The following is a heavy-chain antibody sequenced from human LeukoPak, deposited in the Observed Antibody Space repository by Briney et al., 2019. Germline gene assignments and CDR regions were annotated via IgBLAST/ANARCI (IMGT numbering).Heavy chain of an antibody. CDR3: ARHGGTTTLLDY. V-gene: IGHV4-59*08. CDR2: IYYTASP. Sequence: PSETLSLTCTVSGGSISSYYWSWIRQPPGKGLEWIGYIYYTASPNYNPSLKSRVTISVDTSKNQFSLKLSSVTAADTAVYYCARHGGTTTLLDYWGQGTLVTASS. J-gene: IGHJ4*02. D-gene: IGHD4-17*01. CDR1: GGSISSYY.